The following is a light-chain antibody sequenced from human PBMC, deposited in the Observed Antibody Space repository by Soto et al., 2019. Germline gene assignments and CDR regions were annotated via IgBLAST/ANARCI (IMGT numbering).Light chain of an antibody. CDR1: QSVNSN. J-gene: IGKJ1*01. CDR3: QQYNNWPPT. CDR2: DAS. V-gene: IGKV3-15*01. Sequence: EIVMTQSPATLSVSPGERATLSCRASQSVNSNYLAWYQQKPGQAPRLLIYDASTRATDIPARFSGSGSGTEFTLIISSLQSEDFAVYYCQQYNNWPPTFGQGTKVDIK.